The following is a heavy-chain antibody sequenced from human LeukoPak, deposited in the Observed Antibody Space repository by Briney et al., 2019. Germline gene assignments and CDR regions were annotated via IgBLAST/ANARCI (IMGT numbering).Heavy chain of an antibody. Sequence: GASVKASCKASGYTFTSYGISWVRQAPGQGLEWMGWISAYNGNTNYAQKLQGRVTMTTDTSTSTAYMELRSLRSDDTAVYYCARDSLCSSGLEFDYWGQGTLVTVSS. CDR2: ISAYNGNT. CDR3: ARDSLCSSGLEFDY. CDR1: GYTFTSYG. J-gene: IGHJ4*02. D-gene: IGHD6-25*01. V-gene: IGHV1-18*01.